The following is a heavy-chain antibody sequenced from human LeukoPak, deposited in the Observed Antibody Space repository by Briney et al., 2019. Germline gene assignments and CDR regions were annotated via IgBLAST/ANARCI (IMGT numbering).Heavy chain of an antibody. D-gene: IGHD3-3*01. CDR1: GRTFSSYA. J-gene: IGHJ3*02. V-gene: IGHV1-69*13. CDR2: LLPIFGTA. Sequence: SSVKVACKAYGRTFSSYAISWVRQAPGQGLDWMGGLLPIFGTANYAQKFQGRVTITADESTSTAYMELSSLRYEDTAVYYCARGRTIFGVVTIPDAFDIWGQGTMVTVSS. CDR3: ARGRTIFGVVTIPDAFDI.